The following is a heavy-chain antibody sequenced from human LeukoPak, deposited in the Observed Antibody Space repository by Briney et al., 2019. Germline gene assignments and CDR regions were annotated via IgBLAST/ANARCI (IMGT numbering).Heavy chain of an antibody. Sequence: SETLSLTCSVFGGSFSEYYWSWIRQPPGKGLEWIGEINHSGSTNYNPSLKSRVTISVDTSENQISLILNSVTAADTAVYYCARGISTHWFDPWGQGTLVIVSS. CDR1: GGSFSEYY. V-gene: IGHV4-34*01. D-gene: IGHD3-3*02. J-gene: IGHJ5*02. CDR2: INHSGST. CDR3: ARGISTHWFDP.